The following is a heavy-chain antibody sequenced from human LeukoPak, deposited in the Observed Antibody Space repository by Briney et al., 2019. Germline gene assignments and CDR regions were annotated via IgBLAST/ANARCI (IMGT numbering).Heavy chain of an antibody. J-gene: IGHJ5*02. CDR3: ARRGSAYYYGGNSDWFDP. CDR1: GGSISSSSYY. V-gene: IGHV4-39*01. Sequence: SETLSLTCTVSGGSISSSSYYWGWLRQPPGKGLEWIGSIYYSGSTYYNPSLKSRVTISVDTSKNQFSLKLSSVTAADTAVYYCARRGSAYYYGGNSDWFDPWGQGTLVTVSS. CDR2: IYYSGST. D-gene: IGHD4-17*01.